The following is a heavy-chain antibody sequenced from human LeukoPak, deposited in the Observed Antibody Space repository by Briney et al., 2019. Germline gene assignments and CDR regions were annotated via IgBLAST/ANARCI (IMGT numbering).Heavy chain of an antibody. CDR2: IWYDGSNK. CDR1: GFTFSSYG. Sequence: GGSLRLSCAASGFTFSSYGMHWVRQAPGKGLEWVAVIWYDGSNKYYADSVKGRFTISRDNSKNTLYLQMNSLRAEDTAVYYCARDAEYTAMAKPGYWGQGTLVTVSS. D-gene: IGHD5-18*01. J-gene: IGHJ4*02. V-gene: IGHV3-33*01. CDR3: ARDAEYTAMAKPGY.